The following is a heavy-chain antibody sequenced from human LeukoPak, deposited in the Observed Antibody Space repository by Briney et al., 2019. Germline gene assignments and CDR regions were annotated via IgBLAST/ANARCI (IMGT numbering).Heavy chain of an antibody. D-gene: IGHD3-3*01. CDR1: GGSISSYY. CDR2: IYTSGST. Sequence: PSEMLSLTCTVSGGSISSYYWSLIRQPAGKGLEWIGRIYTSGSTNYNPSLKSRVTISVDTSKNQFSLKLTSVTAADTAVYYCARDSAPGVGAGAWGQGTLVTVSS. V-gene: IGHV4-4*07. J-gene: IGHJ5*02. CDR3: ARDSAPGVGAGA.